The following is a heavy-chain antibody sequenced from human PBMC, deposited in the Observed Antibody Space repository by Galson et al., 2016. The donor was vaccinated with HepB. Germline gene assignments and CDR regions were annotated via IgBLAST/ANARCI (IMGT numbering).Heavy chain of an antibody. CDR2: ISRNSDYT. Sequence: SLRLSCAASGFSFSTHSMNWVRQPPGKGLEWVSSISRNSDYTYYADSVKGRFTISRDNVKNLLYLQMNSLRAEDTALYYCVRDSREWIPFNHYGLDVWGQGTTVTVSS. V-gene: IGHV3-21*01. J-gene: IGHJ6*02. CDR3: VRDSREWIPFNHYGLDV. CDR1: GFSFSTHS. D-gene: IGHD3-3*01.